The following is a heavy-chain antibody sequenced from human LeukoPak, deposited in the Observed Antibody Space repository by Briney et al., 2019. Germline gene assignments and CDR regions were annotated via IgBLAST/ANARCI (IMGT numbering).Heavy chain of an antibody. CDR1: GGSISSVSYY. CDR3: AREDYYDSSGYYLNWFDP. V-gene: IGHV4-61*02. Sequence: SETLSLTCTVSGGSISSVSYYWSWIRQPAGKGLEWIGRIYTSGSTNYNPSLKSRVTISVDTSKNQFSLKLSSVTAADTAVYYCAREDYYDSSGYYLNWFDPWGQGTLVTVSS. CDR2: IYTSGST. D-gene: IGHD3-22*01. J-gene: IGHJ5*02.